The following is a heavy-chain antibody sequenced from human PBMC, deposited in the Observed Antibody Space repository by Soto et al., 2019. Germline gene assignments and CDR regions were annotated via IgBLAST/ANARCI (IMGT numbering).Heavy chain of an antibody. J-gene: IGHJ4*02. D-gene: IGHD6-19*01. CDR1: GFTFSSYS. CDR3: ARAVAAFFDY. Sequence: EVQLVESGGGLVQPGGSLRLSCAASGFTFSSYSMNWVRQAPGKGLEWVSYIRSSSSTIYYADSVKGRFTISRDNAKNSLYLQMNSLRAEDTAVYYCARAVAAFFDYWGQGTLVTVSS. V-gene: IGHV3-48*01. CDR2: IRSSSSTI.